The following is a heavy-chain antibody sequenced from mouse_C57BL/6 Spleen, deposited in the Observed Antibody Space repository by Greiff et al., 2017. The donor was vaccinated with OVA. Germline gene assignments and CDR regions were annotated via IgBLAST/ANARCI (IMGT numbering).Heavy chain of an antibody. CDR2: IYPRDGST. CDR1: GYTFTDHT. Sequence: QVQLQQSDAELVKPGASVKISCKVSGYTFTDHTIHWMKQRPEQGLEWIGYIYPRDGSTKYNEKFKGKATLTADKSSSTAYMQLHSLTTEDSAVYFCARGGDSGDDYAMDDWGKGTTVTVSS. CDR3: ARGGDSGDDYAMDD. V-gene: IGHV1-78*01. D-gene: IGHD2-13*01. J-gene: IGHJ4*01.